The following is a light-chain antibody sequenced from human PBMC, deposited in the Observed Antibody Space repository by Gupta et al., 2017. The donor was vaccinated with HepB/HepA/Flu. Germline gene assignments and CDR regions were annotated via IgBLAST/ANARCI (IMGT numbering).Light chain of an antibody. Sequence: SYELTQPPSVSVSAGLTARITCSGDKLGDKYACWYQQKPGQSPVLVIYQDNKRPSGIPERFSGSNSGNTATLTISGTQPMDEADYYCQTWDSATVIFGGGTKLTVL. CDR3: QTWDSATVI. CDR1: KLGDKY. J-gene: IGLJ2*01. CDR2: QDN. V-gene: IGLV3-1*01.